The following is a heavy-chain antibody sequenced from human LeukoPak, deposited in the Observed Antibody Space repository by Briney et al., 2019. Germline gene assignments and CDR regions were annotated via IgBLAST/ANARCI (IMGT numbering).Heavy chain of an antibody. CDR3: AKWKYSNSGIDDY. V-gene: IGHV3-23*01. J-gene: IGHJ4*02. Sequence: GGSLRLSCAASGFTFSSYAMSWVRQVPGKGQEWVSVISGSGDNTYYADSVKGRFTISRDNSKNMLYLQMNSLRAEDTAVYYCAKWKYSNSGIDDYWGQGTLVTVSS. CDR2: ISGSGDNT. D-gene: IGHD6-6*01. CDR1: GFTFSSYA.